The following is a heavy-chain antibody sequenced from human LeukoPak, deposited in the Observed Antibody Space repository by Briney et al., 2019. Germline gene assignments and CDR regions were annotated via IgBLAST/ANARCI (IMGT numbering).Heavy chain of an antibody. D-gene: IGHD4-11*01. CDR1: GFTFSTYW. J-gene: IGHJ4*02. V-gene: IGHV3-7*05. Sequence: EGSLRLSCAASGFTFSTYWMGWVRQAPGKGLEWVANIKQDGSEEYYVDSVEGRFSISRDNAKNSLYLQMNSLRAEDTAVYYCARARSNYIIFDYWGQGTLVTVSS. CDR3: ARARSNYIIFDY. CDR2: IKQDGSEE.